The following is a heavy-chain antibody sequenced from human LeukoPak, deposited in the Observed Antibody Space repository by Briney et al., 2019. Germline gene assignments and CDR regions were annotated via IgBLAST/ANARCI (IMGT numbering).Heavy chain of an antibody. CDR3: AREVVVPAAIEGVGAFDI. V-gene: IGHV4-30-4*08. J-gene: IGHJ3*02. D-gene: IGHD2-2*02. CDR1: GGSISSYY. Sequence: SETLSLTCTVSGGSISSYYWSWIRQPPGKGLEWIGYIYYSGSTYYNPSLKSRVTISVDTSKNQFSLKLSSVTAADTAVYYCAREVVVPAAIEGVGAFDIWGQGTMVTVSS. CDR2: IYYSGST.